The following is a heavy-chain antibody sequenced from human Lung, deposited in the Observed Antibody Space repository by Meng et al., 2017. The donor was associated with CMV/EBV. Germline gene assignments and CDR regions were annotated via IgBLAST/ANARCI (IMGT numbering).Heavy chain of an antibody. D-gene: IGHD6-19*01. J-gene: IGHJ4*02. V-gene: IGHV1-8*01. CDR1: GYTFTSFD. CDR2: MNPNRGTT. Sequence: QVQLVQSGAEVKKPGASVKVSCKASGYTFTSFDINWVRQGTGQGLEWMGWMNPNRGTTGYAQKFQGRVTMTRNISKSTAYMDLSSLRSEDTAVYYCATGVADFEYWGQGTLVTVSS. CDR3: ATGVADFEY.